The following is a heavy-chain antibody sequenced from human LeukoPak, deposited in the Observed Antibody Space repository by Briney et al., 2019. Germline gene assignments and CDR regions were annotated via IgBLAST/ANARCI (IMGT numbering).Heavy chain of an antibody. CDR2: INTNTGNP. D-gene: IGHD1-14*01. CDR1: GYTFTSYA. V-gene: IGHV7-4-1*02. J-gene: IGHJ6*03. Sequence: GASVKVSCKASGYTFTSYAMNWVRQAPGQGLEWMGWINTNTGNPTYAQGFTGRFVFSLDASVSTAYLQISSLKAEDTAVYYCARGVTRPGNYYMDVWGKGTTVTVSS. CDR3: ARGVTRPGNYYMDV.